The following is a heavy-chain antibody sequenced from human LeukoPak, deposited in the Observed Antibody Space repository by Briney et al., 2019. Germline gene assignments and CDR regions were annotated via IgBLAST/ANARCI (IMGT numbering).Heavy chain of an antibody. CDR1: EYTFTGYY. Sequence: GASVKVSCKASEYTFTGYYMHWVRQAPGQGLEWMGRINPNSGGTDYAQKFQGRVTMTRDTSISTAYMELSRLKSDDTAVYYCAREGGMTTVIYIESWGQGTLVTVSS. CDR3: AREGGMTTVIYIES. D-gene: IGHD4-11*01. V-gene: IGHV1-2*06. J-gene: IGHJ4*02. CDR2: INPNSGGT.